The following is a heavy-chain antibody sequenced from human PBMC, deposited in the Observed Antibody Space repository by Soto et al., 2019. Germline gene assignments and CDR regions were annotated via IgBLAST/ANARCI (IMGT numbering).Heavy chain of an antibody. CDR3: ATAQALGYCTNGVCYRPYYFDY. V-gene: IGHV4-39*01. CDR2: IYYSGST. J-gene: IGHJ4*02. D-gene: IGHD2-8*01. Sequence: PSETLSLTCTVSGGSISSSSYYWGWIRQPPGKGLEWIGSIYYSGSTYYNPSLKSRVTISVDTSKNQFSLKLGSVTAADTAVYYCATAQALGYCTNGVCYRPYYFDYWGQGTLVTVSS. CDR1: GGSISSSSYY.